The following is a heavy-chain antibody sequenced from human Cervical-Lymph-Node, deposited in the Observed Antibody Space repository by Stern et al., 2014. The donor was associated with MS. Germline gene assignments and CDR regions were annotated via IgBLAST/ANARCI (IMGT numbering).Heavy chain of an antibody. V-gene: IGHV4-31*02. CDR2: MYYSGSH. Sequence: QVQLQESGPGLVKPSQTLSLTCIVSGGSVSSDDYYWSWIRQHPEKGLEWIGYMYYSGSHYYNPSLKSRATISVDTSKNQFSLKVTSVTPADTAVYYCARFTDTRVVVTASDAFDIWGQGTMVTVSS. CDR1: GGSVSSDDYY. J-gene: IGHJ3*02. CDR3: ARFTDTRVVVTASDAFDI. D-gene: IGHD2-15*01.